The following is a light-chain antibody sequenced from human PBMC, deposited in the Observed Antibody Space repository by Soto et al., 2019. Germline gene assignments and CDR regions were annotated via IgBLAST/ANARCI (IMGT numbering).Light chain of an antibody. V-gene: IGKV3-11*01. J-gene: IGKJ5*01. Sequence: EIGLTQSPSTVSLSPGERATLSCRASQSVSSYLAWYQQKPGQAPRLLIYDASNRATGIPARFSGSGSGTDFTLTISSLEPEDFAVYYCQQRSNWPPITFGQGTRLEIK. CDR3: QQRSNWPPIT. CDR1: QSVSSY. CDR2: DAS.